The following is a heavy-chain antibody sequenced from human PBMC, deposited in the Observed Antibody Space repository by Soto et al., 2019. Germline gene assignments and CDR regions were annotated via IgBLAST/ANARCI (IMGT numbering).Heavy chain of an antibody. CDR2: IQYDGFTI. D-gene: IGHD3-16*01. CDR1: GLTFTTYG. CDR3: ATEGGPQFPVTLDY. Sequence: QVQLVESGGGVVQPGRSLRVSCAASGLTFTTYGMHWVRQAPGKGLEWVAFIQYDGFTIYYADSVRGRFTISRDNSKNTLYLQMNSLRAEDTAVYYCATEGGPQFPVTLDYWGQGTLVAVS. J-gene: IGHJ4*02. V-gene: IGHV3-33*05.